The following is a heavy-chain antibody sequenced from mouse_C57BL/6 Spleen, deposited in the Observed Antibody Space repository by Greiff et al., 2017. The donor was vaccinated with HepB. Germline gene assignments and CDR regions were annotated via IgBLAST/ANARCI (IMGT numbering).Heavy chain of an antibody. V-gene: IGHV1-82*01. CDR1: GYAFSSSW. CDR2: IYPADGDT. Sequence: VQLQQSGPELVKPGASVKISCKASGYAFSSSWMNWVKQRPGKGLEWIGRIYPADGDTNYNGKFKGKATLTADKSSSTAYMQLSSLTSEDSAVYFCAREGYGNWWYFDVWGTGTTVTVSS. D-gene: IGHD2-1*01. J-gene: IGHJ1*03. CDR3: AREGYGNWWYFDV.